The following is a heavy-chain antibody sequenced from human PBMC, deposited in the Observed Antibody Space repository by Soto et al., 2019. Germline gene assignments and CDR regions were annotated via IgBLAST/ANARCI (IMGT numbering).Heavy chain of an antibody. Sequence: SETLSLTCTVSGASISSGAHYRSWTRQLPGKGLEWIGYIHHSGSMFYNPSLKSRVTISLDTSKNQLSLLMSSVTAADTARYYCARDFVGYNGMDVWGQGTTVTVSS. CDR3: ARDFVGYNGMDV. V-gene: IGHV4-31*03. CDR1: GASISSGAHY. CDR2: IHHSGSM. J-gene: IGHJ6*02. D-gene: IGHD1-26*01.